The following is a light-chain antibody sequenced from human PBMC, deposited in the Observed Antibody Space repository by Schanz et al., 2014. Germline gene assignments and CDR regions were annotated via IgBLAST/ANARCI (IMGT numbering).Light chain of an antibody. V-gene: IGKV3-20*01. CDR3: QQYGSSSRVT. Sequence: EIVLTQSPGTLSLSPGERATLSCRASQSVSSSYLAWYQQKPGQAPRLLIYGASSRATGIPDRFSGSGSGTDFPLTISRLEPEDFAVYYWQQYGSSSRVTFGGGTKVEIK. CDR1: QSVSSSY. CDR2: GAS. J-gene: IGKJ4*01.